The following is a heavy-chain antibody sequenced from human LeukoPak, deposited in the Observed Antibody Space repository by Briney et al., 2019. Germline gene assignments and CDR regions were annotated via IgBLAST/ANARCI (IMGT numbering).Heavy chain of an antibody. CDR3: VRNQLPANWFDP. V-gene: IGHV4-34*01. Sequence: SETMSLTCAVYGGSVSGYYWSWIRQPPGKGLEWIGEINHSGSTNYNPSLKSRVTISVDTSKNQFSLKLSSVTAADTAVYYCVRNQLPANWFDPWGQGTLVTVSS. J-gene: IGHJ5*02. CDR1: GGSVSGYY. CDR2: INHSGST. D-gene: IGHD2-2*01.